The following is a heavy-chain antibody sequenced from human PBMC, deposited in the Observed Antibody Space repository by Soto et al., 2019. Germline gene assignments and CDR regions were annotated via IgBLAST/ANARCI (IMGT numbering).Heavy chain of an antibody. V-gene: IGHV4-39*01. CDR3: ARQGRPGYCTGGNCYPAFDV. D-gene: IGHD2-8*02. J-gene: IGHJ3*01. CDR2: VYYTGIT. CDR1: GGSISSSAYY. Sequence: QLHLLESGPGLVKPSETLSLTCTVSGGSISSSAYYWGWIRQSPGKGLEWIGSVYYTGITDYKSSLETRISISAGTSRNQLSLRLNSMTAADTGIYFCARQGRPGYCTGGNCYPAFDVWGQGTLVTVSS.